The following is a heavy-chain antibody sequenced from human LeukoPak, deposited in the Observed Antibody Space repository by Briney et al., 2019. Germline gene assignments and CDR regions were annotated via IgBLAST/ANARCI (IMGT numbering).Heavy chain of an antibody. V-gene: IGHV3-33*01. CDR2: IWSDATNE. CDR1: GFTFSHFA. D-gene: IGHD6-19*01. Sequence: GTSLRLSCEASGFTFSHFAMHWVRQAPDKGLEWVAVIWSDATNEYYADSVKGRFTISRDNFKRTVSLEMNSLRAEDTAVYYCASRRFGYSSGWYPDYYYYYYMDVWGKGTTVTVSS. CDR3: ASRRFGYSSGWYPDYYYYYYMDV. J-gene: IGHJ6*03.